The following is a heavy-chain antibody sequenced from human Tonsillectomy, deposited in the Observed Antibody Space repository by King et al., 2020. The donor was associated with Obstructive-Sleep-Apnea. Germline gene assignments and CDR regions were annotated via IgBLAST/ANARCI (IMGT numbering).Heavy chain of an antibody. J-gene: IGHJ4*02. Sequence: VQLVQSGTEVKKPGASVRVSCKASGYTFSTYDINWVRQATGQGLEWMGWMNPNSDNTGYAQKFQGRVTMTRSTSLTTAYMELSSLTSEDTAIYYFARPAICRGQECLCYFDFWGQGTLVTVSS. D-gene: IGHD3-16*01. V-gene: IGHV1-8*01. CDR1: GYTFSTYD. CDR2: MNPNSDNT. CDR3: ARPAICRGQECLCYFDF.